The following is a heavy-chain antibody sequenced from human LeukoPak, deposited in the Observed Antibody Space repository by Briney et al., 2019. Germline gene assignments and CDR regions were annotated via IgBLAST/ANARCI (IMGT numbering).Heavy chain of an antibody. Sequence: PGGSLRLSCAASGFTFSSYSMNWVRQAPGKGLEWVSSISSSSSYIYYADSVKGRFTISRDNAKNSLYLQMNTLRAEDTAVYYCARAQQWLGSYMDVWGKGTTVTVSS. CDR1: GFTFSSYS. J-gene: IGHJ6*03. CDR3: ARAQQWLGSYMDV. D-gene: IGHD6-19*01. V-gene: IGHV3-21*01. CDR2: ISSSSSYI.